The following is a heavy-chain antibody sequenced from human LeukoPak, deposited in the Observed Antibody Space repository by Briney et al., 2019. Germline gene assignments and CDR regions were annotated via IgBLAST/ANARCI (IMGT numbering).Heavy chain of an antibody. CDR2: ISTRGSTL. CDR1: GFTFSNYE. J-gene: IGHJ4*02. D-gene: IGHD3-22*01. V-gene: IGHV3-48*03. Sequence: GGSLRLSCAASGFTFSNYEMSWVRQAPGKGLEWVSYISTRGSTLSYADSVKGRFTISRDNAQNSLYLQMNSLRAEDTAVYYCARGPAASGYYDSRGRYGYFDYWGQGTLVTVSS. CDR3: ARGPAASGYYDSRGRYGYFDY.